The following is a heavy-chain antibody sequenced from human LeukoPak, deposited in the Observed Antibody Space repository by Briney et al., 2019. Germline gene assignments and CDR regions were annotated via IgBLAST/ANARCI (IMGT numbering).Heavy chain of an antibody. J-gene: IGHJ3*02. CDR2: ISSSSSTI. Sequence: GGSLRLSCAASGFTFSSYSMNWVRQAPGKGLEGVSYISSSSSTIYYADSVRGRFTISRDNAKNSLYLQMNSLRAEDTAVYYCARWKTGRDAFDIWGQGTMVTVSS. CDR3: ARWKTGRDAFDI. D-gene: IGHD1-1*01. CDR1: GFTFSSYS. V-gene: IGHV3-48*01.